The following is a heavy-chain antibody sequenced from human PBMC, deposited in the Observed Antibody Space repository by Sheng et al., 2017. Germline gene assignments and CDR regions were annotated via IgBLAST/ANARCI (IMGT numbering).Heavy chain of an antibody. Sequence: EVRLVESGGGLAQPGGTLRLSCAASGFTFSNYDMSWIRQAPGKGLEWVSVVTGSGGDTNYADFVKGRFTISRDNSKNTLYLQMNSLRVEDTAVYYCAKDFNWNDGFWGQGTLVTVSS. V-gene: IGHV3-23*04. CDR3: AKDFNWNDGF. CDR1: GFTFSNYD. CDR2: VTGSGGDT. D-gene: IGHD1-20*01. J-gene: IGHJ4*02.